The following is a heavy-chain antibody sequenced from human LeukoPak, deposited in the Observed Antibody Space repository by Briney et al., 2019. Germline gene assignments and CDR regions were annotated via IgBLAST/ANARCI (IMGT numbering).Heavy chain of an antibody. V-gene: IGHV1-2*02. J-gene: IGHJ4*02. D-gene: IGHD3-10*01. CDR3: ARAAGSGSYLYYFDY. Sequence: ASVTVSCKASGYTFNGYYMHWVRQAPGQGGEWVGCINPNSGGTNYAQKFQGRVTITRDTSIITAYMELSRLRSDDTAVYYCARAAGSGSYLYYFDYWGQGTLVTVSS. CDR2: INPNSGGT. CDR1: GYTFNGYY.